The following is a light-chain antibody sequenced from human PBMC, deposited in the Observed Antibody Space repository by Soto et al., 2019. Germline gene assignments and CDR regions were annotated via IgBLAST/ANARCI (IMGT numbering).Light chain of an antibody. Sequence: DIILTQTPLSLSVTPGQPASISCKSSQSLVYSDGKTYFYWYLQKPGQPPQGLIYDVSKRFSGVPDRFSGSASGTDFTLRISRVEAEDVGMYYCMQTVKFPWTFGQGTKMEIK. V-gene: IGKV2D-29*01. CDR2: DVS. CDR1: QSLVYSDGKTY. CDR3: MQTVKFPWT. J-gene: IGKJ1*01.